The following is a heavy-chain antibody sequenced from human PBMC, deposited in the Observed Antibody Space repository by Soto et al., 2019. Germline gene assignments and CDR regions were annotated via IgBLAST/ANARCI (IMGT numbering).Heavy chain of an antibody. CDR2: ISAYNGNT. Sequence: QVQLVQSGAEVKKPGASVKVSCKASGYTFTSYGISWVRQAPGQGLEWMGWISAYNGNTNYAQKLQGRVTMTPDTPTSTGYMELRSLRSDDTAVYYCARDIGWLFGYYYGMDVWGQGTTVTVSS. V-gene: IGHV1-18*01. D-gene: IGHD3-10*02. J-gene: IGHJ6*02. CDR1: GYTFTSYG. CDR3: ARDIGWLFGYYYGMDV.